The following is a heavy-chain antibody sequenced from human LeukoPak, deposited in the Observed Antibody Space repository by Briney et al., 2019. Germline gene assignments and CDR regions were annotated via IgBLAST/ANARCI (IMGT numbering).Heavy chain of an antibody. D-gene: IGHD4-17*01. J-gene: IGHJ4*02. CDR1: GYTFTCYG. CDR2: ISAYNGNT. V-gene: IGHV1-18*01. CDR3: ARADYGDYLYYFDY. Sequence: ASVKVSCKASGYTFTCYGTSWVRQAPGQGLEWMGWISAYNGNTNYAQKLQGRVTMTTDTSTSTAYMELRSLRSDDTAVYYCARADYGDYLYYFDYWGQGTLVTVSS.